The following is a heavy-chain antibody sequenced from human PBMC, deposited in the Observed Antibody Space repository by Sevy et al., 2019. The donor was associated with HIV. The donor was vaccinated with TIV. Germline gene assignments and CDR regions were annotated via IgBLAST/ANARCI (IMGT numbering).Heavy chain of an antibody. CDR3: ARAGTGSYRAYIDY. CDR1: EFTVSSSY. V-gene: IGHV3-53*01. Sequence: GGSLRLSCAASEFTVSSSYMSWVRQAPGKGLEWVSILYSGGSTYYAASVKGRVAVSRDNSKNTLYLQMNSLRAEDKAVYYCARAGTGSYRAYIDYWGQGTLVTVSS. D-gene: IGHD1-26*01. CDR2: LYSGGST. J-gene: IGHJ4*02.